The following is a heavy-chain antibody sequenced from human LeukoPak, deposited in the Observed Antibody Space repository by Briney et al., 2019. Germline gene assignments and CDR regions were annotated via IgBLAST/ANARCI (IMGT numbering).Heavy chain of an antibody. CDR2: IIPILGIA. J-gene: IGHJ4*02. Sequence: SSVTVSCKASLGTVSSYAISWVRQAPGQGLEWMGRIIPILGIANFAQKFQGRVTITADKSTSTAYMELSRLRSEDTAVYYCAREGIAAAGFDYWGQGTLVTVSS. CDR3: AREGIAAAGFDY. CDR1: LGTVSSYA. V-gene: IGHV1-69*04. D-gene: IGHD6-13*01.